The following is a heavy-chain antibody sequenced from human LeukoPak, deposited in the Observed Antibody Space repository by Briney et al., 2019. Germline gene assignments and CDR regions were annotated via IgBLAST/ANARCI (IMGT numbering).Heavy chain of an antibody. CDR2: INPNSGGR. J-gene: IGHJ4*02. CDR3: ARAKPPLWVRGVTEFDY. D-gene: IGHD3-10*01. CDR1: GYTFTGYY. V-gene: IGHV1-2*02. Sequence: ASVKVSCKASGYTFTGYYIHWVRQASGQGLEWMGFINPNSGGRNSAQNFQGRVTMTRDTSISTACMELSGLKSDDTAVYYCARAKPPLWVRGVTEFDYWGQGTLVTVSS.